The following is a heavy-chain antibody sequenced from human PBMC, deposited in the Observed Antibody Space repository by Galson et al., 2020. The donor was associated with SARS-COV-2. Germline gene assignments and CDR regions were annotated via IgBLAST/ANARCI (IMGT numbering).Heavy chain of an antibody. J-gene: IGHJ4*02. CDR2: ISGSGGST. CDR1: GLTFISYA. V-gene: IGHV3-23*01. D-gene: IGHD3-3*01. Sequence: GGSLRLSCAASGLTFISYAMSWVRQAQGKGLEWVSPISGSGGSTYYADSVTGRFTISRDNSKTTLYLQMNSLRSEDTAVYYCSKVDSIFGGNDYGGQGTLVGVSA. CDR3: SKVDSIFGGNDY.